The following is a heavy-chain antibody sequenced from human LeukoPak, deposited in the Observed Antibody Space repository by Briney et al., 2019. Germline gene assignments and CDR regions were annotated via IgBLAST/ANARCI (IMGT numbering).Heavy chain of an antibody. Sequence: APVKVSCKASGYTFTSYYMHWVRQAPGQGLEWMGIINPSGGSTSYAQKFQGRVTMTRDTSTSTVYMELSSLRSEDTAVYYCARDGRVHYDFWSGYYRDEVWFDPWGQGTLVTVSS. CDR3: ARDGRVHYDFWSGYYRDEVWFDP. CDR2: INPSGGST. D-gene: IGHD3-3*01. J-gene: IGHJ5*02. CDR1: GYTFTSYY. V-gene: IGHV1-46*03.